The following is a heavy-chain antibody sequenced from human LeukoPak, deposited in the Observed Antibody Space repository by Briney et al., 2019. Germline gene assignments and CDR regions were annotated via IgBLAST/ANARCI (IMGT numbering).Heavy chain of an antibody. CDR3: ARDNPRTSSIWFDP. CDR2: IYHSGST. Sequence: SETLSLTCAVSGYSISSGYYWGWIRQPPGKGLEWIGSIYHSGSTYYNPSLKSRVTISVDTSKNQFSLKLSSVTAADTAVYYCARDNPRTSSIWFDPWGQGTLVTVSS. V-gene: IGHV4-38-2*01. CDR1: GYSISSGYY. J-gene: IGHJ5*02. D-gene: IGHD1-1*01.